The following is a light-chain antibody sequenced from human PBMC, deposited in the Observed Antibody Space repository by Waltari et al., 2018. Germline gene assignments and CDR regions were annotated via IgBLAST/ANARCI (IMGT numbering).Light chain of an antibody. CDR2: YDS. J-gene: IGLJ2*01. Sequence: SFVLTQPPSVSVAPGKTARITCGGNDIGSKSVNWYQQKPGQAPLLVFYYDSDRPSGIPERFSGSNSGNTATLTISRVEAGDEADYYCQVWDSYGDHLVVFGGGTNLSVV. V-gene: IGLV3-21*01. CDR1: DIGSKS. CDR3: QVWDSYGDHLVV.